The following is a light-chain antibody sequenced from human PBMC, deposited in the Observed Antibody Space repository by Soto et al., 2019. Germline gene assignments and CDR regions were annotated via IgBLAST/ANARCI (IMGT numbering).Light chain of an antibody. J-gene: IGKJ1*01. CDR3: QQRSNWPRT. V-gene: IGKV3-11*01. Sequence: EIVLTQSPATLSLSPGERATLSCRACQSVASYLAWYQQRPGQAPRLLISDASKRATGIPGRISGSGSGTDFTLTISSLEPEDFAVYYCQQRSNWPRTFGQGTRVDIK. CDR2: DAS. CDR1: QSVASY.